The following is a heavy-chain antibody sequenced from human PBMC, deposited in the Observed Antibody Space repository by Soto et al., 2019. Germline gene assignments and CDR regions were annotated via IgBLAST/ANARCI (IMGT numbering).Heavy chain of an antibody. V-gene: IGHV4-39*01. CDR1: GGSVYSNGHD. Sequence: PSETLSLTCIVSGGSVYSNGHDWGWIRQPPGKGLEWIGSIDNNGVTNYNSSLKSRVTISRDTSKNQFSLRLTSVTAADTAVYYCGKILVGATGHTDADSWGPGTLVTVSS. J-gene: IGHJ4*02. CDR2: IDNNGVT. CDR3: GKILVGATGHTDADS. D-gene: IGHD2-15*01.